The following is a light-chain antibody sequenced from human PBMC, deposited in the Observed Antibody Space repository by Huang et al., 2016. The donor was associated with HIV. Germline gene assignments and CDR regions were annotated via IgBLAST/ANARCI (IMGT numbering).Light chain of an antibody. Sequence: EIVLTQSPGTLSLSPGERATLSCRASQSVSSRYLAWYQQKPGQAPMLSIDGASSRATGIPDRFSGSVSGTDFTLTISRREPEDFAVYYCQQYGSSPRVYTFGQGTKLEIK. J-gene: IGKJ2*01. CDR1: QSVSSRY. CDR3: QQYGSSPRVYT. CDR2: GAS. V-gene: IGKV3-20*01.